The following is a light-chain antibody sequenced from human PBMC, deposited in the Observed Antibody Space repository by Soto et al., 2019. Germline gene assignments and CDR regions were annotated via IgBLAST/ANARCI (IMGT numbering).Light chain of an antibody. CDR2: GAS. J-gene: IGKJ2*01. CDR1: QSVSAN. CDR3: QQYKNWPPYT. V-gene: IGKV3-15*01. Sequence: EIVMTQSPATLSVSPGETATLSCRASQSVSANLAWYQQKPGQVPRLLISGASIRATGIPARFSGSGSGTEFTLTISSLQSEDFAVYYCQQYKNWPPYTFGQGTK.